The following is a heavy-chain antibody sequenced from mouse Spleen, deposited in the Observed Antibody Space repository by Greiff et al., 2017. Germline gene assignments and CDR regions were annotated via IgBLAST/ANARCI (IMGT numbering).Heavy chain of an antibody. D-gene: IGHD1-1*01. Sequence: EVKLMESGGDLVKPGGSLKLSCAASGFTFSSYGMSWVRQTPDKRLEWVATISSGGSYTYYPDSVKGRFTISRDNAKNTLYLQMSSLKSEDTAMYYCARQRERSSYGNAMDYWGQGTSVTVSS. J-gene: IGHJ4*01. V-gene: IGHV5-6*01. CDR2: ISSGGSYT. CDR3: ARQRERSSYGNAMDY. CDR1: GFTFSSYG.